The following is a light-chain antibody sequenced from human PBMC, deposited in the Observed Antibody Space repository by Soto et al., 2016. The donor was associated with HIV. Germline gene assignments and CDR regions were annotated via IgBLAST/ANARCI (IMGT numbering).Light chain of an antibody. CDR3: QQANSFPLT. CDR1: QVINRW. V-gene: IGKV1-12*01. CDR2: ATS. Sequence: DIQMTQSPSSVSASVGDRVTITCRAGQVINRWLAWYQQKPGKAPKRLIYATSNLQSGVPSRFSGSGSGTDFTLTISSLQPEDFATYYCQQANSFPLTFGGGTKVEIK. J-gene: IGKJ4*01.